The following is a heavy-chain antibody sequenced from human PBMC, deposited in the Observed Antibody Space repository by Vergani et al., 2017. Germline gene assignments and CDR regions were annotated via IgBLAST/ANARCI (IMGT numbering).Heavy chain of an antibody. CDR2: ISSSSSYI. CDR3: ARLANWGWGPYYYYYMDV. D-gene: IGHD7-27*01. Sequence: EVQLVESGGGLVKPGGSLRLSCAASGFTFSSYSMNWVRQAPGKGREWVSSISSSSSYIYYADSVKGRFTISRDNAKNSLYLQMNSLRAEDTAVYYCARLANWGWGPYYYYYMDVWGKGTTVTVSS. V-gene: IGHV3-21*01. CDR1: GFTFSSYS. J-gene: IGHJ6*03.